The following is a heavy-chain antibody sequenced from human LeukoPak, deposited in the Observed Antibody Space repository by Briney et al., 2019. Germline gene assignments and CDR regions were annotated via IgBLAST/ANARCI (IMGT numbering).Heavy chain of an antibody. CDR2: ISYDGSNK. CDR3: AKGLNYGDSTGC. D-gene: IGHD4-17*01. Sequence: GGSLRLSCAASGFTFSSYGMHWVRQAPGKGLEWVAVISYDGSNKYYADSVKGRFTISRDNSKNTLYLQMNSLRAEDTAVYYCAKGLNYGDSTGCWGQGTLVTVSS. V-gene: IGHV3-30*18. J-gene: IGHJ4*02. CDR1: GFTFSSYG.